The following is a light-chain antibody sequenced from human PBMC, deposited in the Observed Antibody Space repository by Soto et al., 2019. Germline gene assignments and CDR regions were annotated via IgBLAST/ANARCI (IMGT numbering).Light chain of an antibody. CDR1: QSISDT. V-gene: IGKV3D-15*01. CDR2: DAS. Sequence: EIVMTQSPATLSVSPGGRATLSCRASQSISDTLAWYQQKPGQAPRLLIYDASNRATGIPSRFSGSGSGTDFTLTISSLEPEDFAVYYCQQYNNWPPITFGQGTRLEI. J-gene: IGKJ5*01. CDR3: QQYNNWPPIT.